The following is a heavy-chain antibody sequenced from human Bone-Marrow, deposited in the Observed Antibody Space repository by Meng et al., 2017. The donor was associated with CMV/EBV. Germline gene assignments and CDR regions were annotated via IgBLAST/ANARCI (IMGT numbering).Heavy chain of an antibody. CDR1: GVSFSSYY. V-gene: IGHV4-34*01. J-gene: IGHJ3*02. D-gene: IGHD3-22*01. CDR3: ARDRINQDYDSSGDYRDALDN. Sequence: SETLSLTCAVYGVSFSSYYWNWIRQPPGKGLEWIGEINHSGITNYNPSFKSRDTISGETTKNQFSLKLTSVTAADTAGYYCARDRINQDYDSSGDYRDALDNWGQGTMVTVSS. CDR2: INHSGIT.